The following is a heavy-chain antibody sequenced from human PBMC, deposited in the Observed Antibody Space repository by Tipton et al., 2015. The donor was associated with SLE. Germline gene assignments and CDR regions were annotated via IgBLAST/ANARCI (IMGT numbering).Heavy chain of an antibody. D-gene: IGHD5-12*01. J-gene: IGHJ3*02. CDR2: IYYSGTT. CDR3: ARGYSGYDYNDAFDI. V-gene: IGHV4-30-4*01. Sequence: TCNVSGDSINSGEYYWSWIRQPPGKGLEWIGYIYYSGTTYYNPSLRSRVTISLDTSKKQFSLEMSSVTPADTAMYYCARGYSGYDYNDAFDIWGQGRKVTVSS. CDR1: GDSINSGEYY.